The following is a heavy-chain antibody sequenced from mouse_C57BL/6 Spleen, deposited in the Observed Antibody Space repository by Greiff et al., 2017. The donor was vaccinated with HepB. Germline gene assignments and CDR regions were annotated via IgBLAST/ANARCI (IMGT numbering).Heavy chain of an antibody. Sequence: VQGVESGAELVRPGASVTLSCKASGYTFTDYEMHWVKQTPVHGLEWIGAIDPETGGTAYNQKFKGKAILTADKSSSTAYMELRSLTSEDSAVYYCTRSHYYGSSSYYFDYWGQGTTLTVSS. J-gene: IGHJ2*01. D-gene: IGHD1-1*01. CDR3: TRSHYYGSSSYYFDY. V-gene: IGHV1-15*01. CDR1: GYTFTDYE. CDR2: IDPETGGT.